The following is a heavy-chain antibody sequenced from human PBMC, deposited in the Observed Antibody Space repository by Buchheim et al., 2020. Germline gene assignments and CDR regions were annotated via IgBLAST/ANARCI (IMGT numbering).Heavy chain of an antibody. J-gene: IGHJ4*02. CDR1: GFTFNNHW. Sequence: EVQLVESGGGLVQPGGSLRLSCAASGFTFNNHWMSWARQAPGKGLEWVANIKRDGTEKYYVDSVKGRFTISRDNAKNSLYLQMNSLRDEDTAVYYCAKDETRGQGTL. D-gene: IGHD4-11*01. CDR2: IKRDGTEK. CDR3: AKDET. V-gene: IGHV3-7*01.